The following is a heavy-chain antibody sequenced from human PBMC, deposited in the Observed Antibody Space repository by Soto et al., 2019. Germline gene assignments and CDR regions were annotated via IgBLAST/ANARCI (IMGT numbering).Heavy chain of an antibody. CDR3: ARVGYCTSTSSNCPFES. CDR1: GLAFSNYG. V-gene: IGHV3-33*08. J-gene: IGHJ4*02. D-gene: IGHD2-2*01. CDR2: VWYDGSNK. Sequence: GWSLRLSCAASGLAFSNYGMHWVRQAPGKGLEWVAVVWYDGSNKEYGESVKGRFTISRDNSKNTLYLQMNNLRADDTAVYYCARVGYCTSTSSNCPFESWGQGTLVTVSS.